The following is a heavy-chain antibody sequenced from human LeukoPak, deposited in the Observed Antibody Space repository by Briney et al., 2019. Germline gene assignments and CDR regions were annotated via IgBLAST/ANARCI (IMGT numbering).Heavy chain of an antibody. J-gene: IGHJ4*02. CDR2: IYHSGST. V-gene: IGHV4-38-2*02. Sequence: SETLSLTCTVSGYSISSGHYWGWIRQPPGKGLEWIGSIYHSGSTYYNPSLKSRVTISVDTSKNQFSLKLSSVTAADTAMYYCARDGYYYGSGTPYYFDYWGQGTLVTVSS. CDR3: ARDGYYYGSGTPYYFDY. CDR1: GYSISSGHY. D-gene: IGHD3-10*01.